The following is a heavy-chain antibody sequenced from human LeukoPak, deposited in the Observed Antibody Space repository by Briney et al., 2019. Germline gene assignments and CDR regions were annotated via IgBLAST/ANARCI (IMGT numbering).Heavy chain of an antibody. J-gene: IGHJ4*02. Sequence: GGSLRLSCAASGFTVSSNYMSWVRQAPGKGLEWVSVIYSGGSTYYADSVKGRFTISRDNSKNTLYLQMNSLRAEDTAVYYCARGLAYCGGDCYSGYWGQGTLVTVSS. CDR1: GFTVSSNY. D-gene: IGHD2-21*02. CDR3: ARGLAYCGGDCYSGY. CDR2: IYSGGST. V-gene: IGHV3-66*01.